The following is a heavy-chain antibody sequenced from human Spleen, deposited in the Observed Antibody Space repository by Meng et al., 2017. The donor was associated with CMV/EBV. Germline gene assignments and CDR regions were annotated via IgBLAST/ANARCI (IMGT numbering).Heavy chain of an antibody. CDR2: ISAYNGNT. Sequence: SGYTFATYGITWVRQAPGQGPEWMGWISAYNGNTKYAQKFQGRVTMTTDTSTNTAYMDLRSLRSEDTALYYCARVDDSSGYTPSFDYWGQGTLVTVSS. J-gene: IGHJ4*02. V-gene: IGHV1-18*01. D-gene: IGHD3-22*01. CDR3: ARVDDSSGYTPSFDY. CDR1: GYTFATYG.